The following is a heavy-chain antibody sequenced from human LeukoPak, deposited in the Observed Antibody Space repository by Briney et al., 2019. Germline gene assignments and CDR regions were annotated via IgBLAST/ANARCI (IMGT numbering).Heavy chain of an antibody. CDR1: GFTVSSNY. V-gene: IGHV3-66*01. Sequence: PGGSLRLSCAASGFTVSSNYMSWVRQAPGKGLEWVSVIYSGGSTYYADSVKGRFTISRDNSKNTLYLQMNSLRAEDTAVCYCARDDSSGYYGPPEYWGQGTLVTVSS. D-gene: IGHD3-22*01. CDR2: IYSGGST. CDR3: ARDDSSGYYGPPEY. J-gene: IGHJ4*02.